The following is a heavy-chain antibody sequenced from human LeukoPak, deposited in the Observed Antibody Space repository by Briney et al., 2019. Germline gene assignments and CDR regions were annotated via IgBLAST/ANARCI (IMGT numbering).Heavy chain of an antibody. Sequence: GGSLRLSCGASGFTFSSYGMSGVRKAPGKGLEWVSAISGSAGRTYYADSVKGRFPISRDNSMNTLYLQMISLRAEDTAVYYCSKGTLDPQPRPIAAAGPTPFDYWGQGTLVSVSS. CDR3: SKGTLDPQPRPIAAAGPTPFDY. CDR2: ISGSAGRT. V-gene: IGHV3-23*01. CDR1: GFTFSSYG. D-gene: IGHD6-13*01. J-gene: IGHJ4*02.